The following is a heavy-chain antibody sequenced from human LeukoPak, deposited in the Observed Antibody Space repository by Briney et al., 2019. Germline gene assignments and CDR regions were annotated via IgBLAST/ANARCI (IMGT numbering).Heavy chain of an antibody. D-gene: IGHD6-13*01. CDR3: ARHSSSWYENDY. V-gene: IGHV3-21*01. CDR1: GFSFSSYS. CDR2: ISSSSNYI. Sequence: GGSLRLSCTASGFSFSSYSMNWFRQAPGKGLEWVSSISSSSNYIYYGDSVKGRFTISRDNANNSLYLQMNSLRAEDTAVYYCARHSSSWYENDYWGQGTLVTVSS. J-gene: IGHJ4*02.